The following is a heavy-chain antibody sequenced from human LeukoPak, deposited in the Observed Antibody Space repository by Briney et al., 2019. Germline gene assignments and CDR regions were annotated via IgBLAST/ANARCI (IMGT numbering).Heavy chain of an antibody. CDR2: ISGSCGST. D-gene: IGHD6-19*01. CDR1: GFTFSSYA. Sequence: PGGSLRLSCAASGFTFSSYAMSWVRQAPGKGLEWVSAISGSCGSTYYADSVKGRFTISRDNSKNTLYLQMNSLRAEDTAVYYCAKAAGSGWLEYYFDYWGQGTLVTVSS. J-gene: IGHJ4*02. V-gene: IGHV3-23*01. CDR3: AKAAGSGWLEYYFDY.